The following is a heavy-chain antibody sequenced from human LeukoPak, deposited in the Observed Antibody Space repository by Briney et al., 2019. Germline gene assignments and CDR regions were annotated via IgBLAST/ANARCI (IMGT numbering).Heavy chain of an antibody. D-gene: IGHD3-22*01. CDR3: ARVHRYSSGYYTIDY. J-gene: IGHJ4*02. Sequence: EPSETLSLTCTVSGGSISSYYWSWIRQPAGKGLEWIGRIYTSGSTNYNPSLKSRVTMSVDTSKNQFSLKLSSVTAADTAVYYCARVHRYSSGYYTIDYWGQGTLVTVSS. CDR1: GGSISSYY. V-gene: IGHV4-4*07. CDR2: IYTSGST.